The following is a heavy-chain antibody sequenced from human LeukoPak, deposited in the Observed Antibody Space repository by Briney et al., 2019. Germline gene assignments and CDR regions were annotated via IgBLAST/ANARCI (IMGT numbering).Heavy chain of an antibody. Sequence: PGGSLRLSAPASGFNLRGYGIHWVRQAAGKGLEWVGFISSNGTKIYYADPVKGRFTFSRDNPKNTLYLQMNSLRPDDTGIYYCARVGESCNSSSCHEWDYWGQGTLVTVSS. V-gene: IGHV3-30*03. D-gene: IGHD2-2*01. CDR1: GFNLRGYG. CDR2: ISSNGTKI. CDR3: ARVGESCNSSSCHEWDY. J-gene: IGHJ4*02.